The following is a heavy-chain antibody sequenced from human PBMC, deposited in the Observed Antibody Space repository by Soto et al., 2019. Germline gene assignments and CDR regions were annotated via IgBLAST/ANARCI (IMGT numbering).Heavy chain of an antibody. CDR1: GYTFTSYG. V-gene: IGHV1-18*01. CDR2: ISAYNGNT. D-gene: IGHD1-26*01. Sequence: GASVKVSCKASGYTFTSYGISWVRQAPGQGLEWMGWISAYNGNTNYAQKLQGRVTMTTDTSTSTAYMELRSLRSEDTAVYYCARDWTWEWEPYNWFDPWGQGTLVTVSS. J-gene: IGHJ5*02. CDR3: ARDWTWEWEPYNWFDP.